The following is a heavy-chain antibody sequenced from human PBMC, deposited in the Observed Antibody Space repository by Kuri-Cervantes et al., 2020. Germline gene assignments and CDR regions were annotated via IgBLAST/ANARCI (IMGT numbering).Heavy chain of an antibody. J-gene: IGHJ4*02. CDR3: ARAPPGGYYDNSGYYHFDY. CDR1: GFTFSSYA. V-gene: IGHV3-23*01. Sequence: GESLKISCVASGFTFSSYAMSWVRQAPGKGLQWVSAVTGSGGSTYYADSVKGRFTISRDNSKNTLYLQTNSLRSEDTAVYYCARAPPGGYYDNSGYYHFDYWGQGTLVTVSS. D-gene: IGHD3-22*01. CDR2: VTGSGGST.